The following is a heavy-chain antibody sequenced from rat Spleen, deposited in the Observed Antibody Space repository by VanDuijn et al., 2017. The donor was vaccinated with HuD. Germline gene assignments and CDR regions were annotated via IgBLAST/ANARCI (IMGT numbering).Heavy chain of an antibody. CDR2: IIYDGSST. J-gene: IGHJ4*01. V-gene: IGHV5-17*01. Sequence: EVQLVESGGGLVQPGRSLKLSCAASGFTFSDYAMAWVRQAPKKGLEWVATIIYDGSSTYSRDSVKGRFTISRDNAKSTLYLQMESLRSEDTATYYCIRHRGSNSGYLMDAWGQGASVTVSS. CDR1: GFTFSDYA. D-gene: IGHD4-3*01. CDR3: IRHRGSNSGYLMDA.